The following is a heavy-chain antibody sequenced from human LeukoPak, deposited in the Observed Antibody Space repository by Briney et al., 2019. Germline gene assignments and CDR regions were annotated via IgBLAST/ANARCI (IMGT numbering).Heavy chain of an antibody. D-gene: IGHD3-22*01. CDR2: ISYDGSNK. CDR3: ARDFTMIVF. Sequence: GGSLRLSCAASGFTFSSYAMHWVRQAPGKGLEWVAVISYDGSNKYYADPVKGRFTISRDNSKNTLYLQMNSLRAEDTAVYYCARDFTMIVFGGQGTLVTVSS. V-gene: IGHV3-30*04. J-gene: IGHJ4*02. CDR1: GFTFSSYA.